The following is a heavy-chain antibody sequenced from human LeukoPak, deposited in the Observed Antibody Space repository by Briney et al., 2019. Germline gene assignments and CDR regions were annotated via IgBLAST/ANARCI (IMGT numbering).Heavy chain of an antibody. CDR1: GGSISSGDYY. CDR2: IYYSGST. D-gene: IGHD6-19*01. CDR3: ARDEISSGAFDY. V-gene: IGHV4-30-4*01. Sequence: SQTLPLTCTVSGGSISSGDYYWSWIRQPPGKGLEWIGYIYYSGSTYYNPSLKSRVTISVDTSKNQFSLKLSSVTAADTAVYYCARDEISSGAFDYWGQGTLVTVSS. J-gene: IGHJ4*02.